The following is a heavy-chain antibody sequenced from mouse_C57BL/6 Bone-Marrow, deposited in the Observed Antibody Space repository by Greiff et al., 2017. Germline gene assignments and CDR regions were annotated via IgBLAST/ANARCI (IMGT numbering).Heavy chain of an antibody. Sequence: VQLQQSGAELVRPGASVKLSCTASGFNIKDDYMHWVKQRPEQGLEWIGWIDPEIGDTEYASKFQGKATITADTSSNTAYLQLSSLTSEDTAVYYCTTFDGYYGGYWGQGTTLTVSS. V-gene: IGHV14-4*01. CDR1: GFNIKDDY. CDR3: TTFDGYYGGY. CDR2: IDPEIGDT. J-gene: IGHJ2*01. D-gene: IGHD2-3*01.